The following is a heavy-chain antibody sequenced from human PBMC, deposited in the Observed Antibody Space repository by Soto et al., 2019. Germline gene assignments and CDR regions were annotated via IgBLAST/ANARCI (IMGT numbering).Heavy chain of an antibody. D-gene: IGHD3-22*01. J-gene: IGHJ3*02. Sequence: PSETLSRTCTVSGGPIRSYYWSWIRQPPGKGLEWIGHIYHSGTTNYNPSLEGRVTISVDMSKNQFSLDLRSVTAADTAVYSCARDLGFYDSSGSYSHAFDMWGQGTMVTVSS. V-gene: IGHV4-59*01. CDR1: GGPIRSYY. CDR2: IYHSGTT. CDR3: ARDLGFYDSSGSYSHAFDM.